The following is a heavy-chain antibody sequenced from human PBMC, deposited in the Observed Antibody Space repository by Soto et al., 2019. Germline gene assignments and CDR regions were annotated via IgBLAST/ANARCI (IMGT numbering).Heavy chain of an antibody. CDR3: ATTKGYCSGGSCYYFDY. Sequence: GESLKISCKGSGYSFTSYWIGWVRQMPGKGLERMGIIYPGDSDTRYSPSFQGQVTISADKSISTAYLQWSSLKASDTAIYYCATTKGYCSGGSCYYFDYWGQGTLVTVSS. CDR1: GYSFTSYW. CDR2: IYPGDSDT. V-gene: IGHV5-51*01. J-gene: IGHJ4*02. D-gene: IGHD2-15*01.